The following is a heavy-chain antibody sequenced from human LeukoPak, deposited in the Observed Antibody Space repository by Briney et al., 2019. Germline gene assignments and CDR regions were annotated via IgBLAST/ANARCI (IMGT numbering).Heavy chain of an antibody. J-gene: IGHJ3*02. CDR2: IYYTGST. CDR1: GGSISGFY. D-gene: IGHD6-19*01. Sequence: SETLSLTCTVSGGSISGFYWSWIRQPPGKGLDWIGYIYYTGSTNYNPSLKSRVTISLDTSKNQFSLKLSSVTAADTAVYYCARDLTVAGRGAFDIWGQGTMVTVSS. V-gene: IGHV4-59*01. CDR3: ARDLTVAGRGAFDI.